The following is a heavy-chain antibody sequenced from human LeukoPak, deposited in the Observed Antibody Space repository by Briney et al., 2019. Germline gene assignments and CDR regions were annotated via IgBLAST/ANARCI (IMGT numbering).Heavy chain of an antibody. CDR3: ARAQYDFSSGYPNNYFDY. CDR2: INPNSGGT. Sequence: ASVKVSCKASGYTFTGYYMHWVRQAPGQGLEWMGWINPNSGGTNYAQKFQGRVTMTRDTSISTAYMELSRLRSDDTAVYYCARAQYDFSSGYPNNYFDYWGQGTLVTVSS. J-gene: IGHJ4*02. CDR1: GYTFTGYY. V-gene: IGHV1-2*02. D-gene: IGHD3-3*01.